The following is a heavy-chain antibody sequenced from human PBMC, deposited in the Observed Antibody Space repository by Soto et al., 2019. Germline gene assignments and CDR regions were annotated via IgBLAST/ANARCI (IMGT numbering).Heavy chain of an antibody. CDR2: IIPIFGTA. D-gene: IGHD1-26*01. Sequence: GASVKVSCKASGGTFSSYAISWVRQAPGQGLEWMGGIIPIFGTANYAQKFQGRVTITADESTSTAYMELSSLRSEDTAVYYCARAPGIVGAQFDYWGQGTLVTVSS. J-gene: IGHJ4*02. CDR3: ARAPGIVGAQFDY. V-gene: IGHV1-69*13. CDR1: GGTFSSYA.